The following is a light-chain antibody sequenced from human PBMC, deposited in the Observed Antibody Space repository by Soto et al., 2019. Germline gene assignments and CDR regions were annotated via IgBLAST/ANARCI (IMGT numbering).Light chain of an antibody. CDR2: EVT. CDR1: SSDVGIYNY. V-gene: IGLV2-14*01. J-gene: IGLJ1*01. Sequence: QSALTQPASVSGSPGQSIAISCTGTSSDVGIYNYVSWYQQHPGKVPKLIIYEVTNRPSGVSNRFSGSKSDNTASLIISGLQAEDEADYYCTSYTTSSTRVFGTGTKLTVL. CDR3: TSYTTSSTRV.